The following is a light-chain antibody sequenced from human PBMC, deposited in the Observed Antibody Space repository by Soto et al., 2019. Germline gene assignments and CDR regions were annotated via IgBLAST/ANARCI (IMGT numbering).Light chain of an antibody. V-gene: IGLV2-8*01. Sequence: QSVLTQPPSASGSPGQSVTISCTGTSSDVGGYNYVSWYQQHPGKAPNLMIYEVSKRPSGVPDRFSGSKSGNTASLTVSGLQAEDEADYYCSSYAGSNNLYVFGTGTKSPS. CDR3: SSYAGSNNLYV. J-gene: IGLJ1*01. CDR2: EVS. CDR1: SSDVGGYNY.